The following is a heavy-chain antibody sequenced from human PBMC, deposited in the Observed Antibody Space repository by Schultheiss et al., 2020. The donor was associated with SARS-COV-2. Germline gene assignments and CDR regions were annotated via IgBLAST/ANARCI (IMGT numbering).Heavy chain of an antibody. CDR3: TRTYASYYYGMDV. Sequence: GGSLRLSCAASGFTFSSYAMHWVRQAPGKRLEWVAVISYDGSNKYYADSVKGRFTISRDNSKNTLYLQMNSLRAEDTAVYYCTRTYASYYYGMDVWPRDHGHRLL. D-gene: IGHD2-2*01. V-gene: IGHV3-30*04. J-gene: IGHJ6*02. CDR2: ISYDGSNK. CDR1: GFTFSSYA.